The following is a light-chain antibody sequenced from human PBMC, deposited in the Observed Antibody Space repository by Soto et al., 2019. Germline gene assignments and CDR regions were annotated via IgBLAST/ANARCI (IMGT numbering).Light chain of an antibody. J-gene: IGLJ1*01. CDR1: SSDVGSYNY. Sequence: QSALTQPASVSGSPGQPITISCTGTSSDVGSYNYVSWYQQHPGKAPKLMIYEVSDRPSGISSRFSGSKSGNTASLTISGLQTEDEADYYCSSYTSSSTLFGTGTKVTVL. CDR3: SSYTSSSTL. V-gene: IGLV2-14*01. CDR2: EVS.